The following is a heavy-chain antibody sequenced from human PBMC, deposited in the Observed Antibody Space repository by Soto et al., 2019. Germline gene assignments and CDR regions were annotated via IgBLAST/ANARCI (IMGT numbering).Heavy chain of an antibody. D-gene: IGHD3-22*01. CDR3: AREVGYYDSSGYYFFDY. V-gene: IGHV4-61*01. CDR2: IYYSGST. CDR1: GGSVSSGSYY. Sequence: SETLSLTCTVSGGSVSSGSYYWSWIRQPPGKGLEWIGYIYYSGSTNYNPSLKSRVTISVDTSKNQFSLKLSSVTAADTAVYYCAREVGYYDSSGYYFFDYWGQGTLVTVSS. J-gene: IGHJ4*02.